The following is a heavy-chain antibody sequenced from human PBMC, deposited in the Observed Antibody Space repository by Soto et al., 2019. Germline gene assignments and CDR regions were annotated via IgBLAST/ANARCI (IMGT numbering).Heavy chain of an antibody. D-gene: IGHD1-1*01. V-gene: IGHV1-18*01. CDR3: ARVRYGDY. J-gene: IGHJ4*02. Sequence: QVHLVQSGAEVKKSGASVKVSCKGSGYDFTTYGITWVRQAPGQGLEWMAWISAHNGNPDYAQKLQGRVAVARDKSTSTAYMELRSVRSDDTAVYYCARVRYGDYWGQGALVTVSS. CDR2: ISAHNGNP. CDR1: GYDFTTYG.